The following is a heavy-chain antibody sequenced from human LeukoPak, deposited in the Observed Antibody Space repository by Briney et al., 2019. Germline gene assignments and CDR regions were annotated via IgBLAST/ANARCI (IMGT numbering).Heavy chain of an antibody. CDR2: LSDDSNWI. J-gene: IGHJ4*02. Sequence: GSLRLSCAASGFPFSSYSMSWVRPAPGKGLEWVSSLSDDSNWIYNADSVEGRFTISRDNAKNSLYLQMNSLRAEDTAVYYCANHLACGRTSCPPFDYWGQGTLVTVSS. CDR3: ANHLACGRTSCPPFDY. CDR1: GFPFSSYS. D-gene: IGHD2-2*01. V-gene: IGHV3-21*01.